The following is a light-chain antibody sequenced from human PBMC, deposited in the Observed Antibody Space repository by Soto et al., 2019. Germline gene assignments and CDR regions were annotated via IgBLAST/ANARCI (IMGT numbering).Light chain of an antibody. CDR1: QGIRND. J-gene: IGKJ4*01. CDR3: AQHNDYPVS. V-gene: IGKV1-17*01. Sequence: DIQMTQSPSSLSASVGDRVTITCRASQGIRNDLGWYQQKPGRATKRLIYTASNLQSGVPSRFSGNVSGTDFALTISSLQSEDFATYYCAQHNDYPVSFGGGTKVEIK. CDR2: TAS.